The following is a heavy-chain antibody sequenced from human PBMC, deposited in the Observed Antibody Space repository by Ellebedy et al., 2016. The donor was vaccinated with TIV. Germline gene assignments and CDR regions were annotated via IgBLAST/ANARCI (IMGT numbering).Heavy chain of an antibody. V-gene: IGHV3-30*03. J-gene: IGHJ4*02. D-gene: IGHD6-6*01. Sequence: GGSLRLSCAASGFTSLYAMHWVRQAPGKGLEWVALITYDGSDKYYADSVKGRFTISRDNAKNSLFLKMNSLRAEDTAVYYCARSVEYSFESWGQGTLVTVSS. CDR1: GFTSLYA. CDR2: ITYDGSDK. CDR3: ARSVEYSFES.